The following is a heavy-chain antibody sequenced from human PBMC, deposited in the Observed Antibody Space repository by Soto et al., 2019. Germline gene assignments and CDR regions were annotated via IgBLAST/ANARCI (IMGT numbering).Heavy chain of an antibody. CDR2: IYYSGST. J-gene: IGHJ5*02. D-gene: IGHD6-6*01. CDR1: GGSISSYY. CDR3: AIQLVGGGDWFGP. Sequence: SETLSLTCTVSGGSISSYYWSWIRQPPGKGLEWIGYIYYSGSTNYNPSLKSRVTISVDTSKNQFSLKLSSVTAADTAVYYCAIQLVGGGDWFGPWGQGTLVTVSS. V-gene: IGHV4-59*01.